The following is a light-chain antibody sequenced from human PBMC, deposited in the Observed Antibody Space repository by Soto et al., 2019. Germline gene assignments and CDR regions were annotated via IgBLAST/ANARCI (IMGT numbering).Light chain of an antibody. CDR1: SSDVGGYNY. V-gene: IGLV2-14*01. J-gene: IGLJ2*01. CDR2: NVS. CDR3: SSDTSSSTLV. Sequence: QSALTQPASVSGSPGQSITISCTGTSSDVGGYNYVSWYQQHPGKAPNLIIYNVSNRPSGVSNRFSGTKAGNTASLTISGHQAEEEADYYCSSDTSSSTLVFGGGTKLTVL.